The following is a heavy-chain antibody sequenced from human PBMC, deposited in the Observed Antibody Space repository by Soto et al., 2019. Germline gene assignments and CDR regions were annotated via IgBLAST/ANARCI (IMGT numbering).Heavy chain of an antibody. V-gene: IGHV3-21*04. CDR3: ARDSYCSGGSCYSSYYYYGMDV. J-gene: IGHJ6*02. Sequence: PGGSLRLSCAASGFTFSSYSMNWVRQAPGKGLEWVSSISSSSSYIYYADSVKGRFTISRDNAKNSLYLQMNSLRAEDTAVYYCARDSYCSGGSCYSSYYYYGMDVWGQGTTVTVSS. D-gene: IGHD2-15*01. CDR2: ISSSSSYI. CDR1: GFTFSSYS.